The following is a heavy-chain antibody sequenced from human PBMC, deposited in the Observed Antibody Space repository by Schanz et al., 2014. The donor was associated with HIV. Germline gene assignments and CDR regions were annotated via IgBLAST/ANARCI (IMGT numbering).Heavy chain of an antibody. CDR2: ISAYNGNT. CDR3: AKLILGLAGVDY. CDR1: GFTFISYG. J-gene: IGHJ4*02. Sequence: QVQLVQSGAEVKKPGASVKVSCKASGFTFISYGISWVRQAPGQGLEWMGRISAYNGNTNYVQKFQGRVTMTTDTSTSTAYMELSSLRSEDTAVYYCAKLILGLAGVDYWGQGTLVTVSS. V-gene: IGHV1-18*01. D-gene: IGHD6-19*01.